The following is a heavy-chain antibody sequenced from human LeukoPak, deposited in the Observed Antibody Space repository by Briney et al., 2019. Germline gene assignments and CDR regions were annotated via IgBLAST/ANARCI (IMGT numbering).Heavy chain of an antibody. CDR3: ARDGYNWNSFDY. V-gene: IGHV3-30*03. D-gene: IGHD1-20*01. CDR2: ISYDGSNK. CDR1: GFTFSSYG. J-gene: IGHJ4*02. Sequence: GGSLRLSCAASGFTFSSYGMHWVRQAPGKGLEWVAVISYDGSNKYYADSVKGRFTISRDNSKNTLYLQMNSLRAEDTAVYYCARDGYNWNSFDYWGQGTLVTVSS.